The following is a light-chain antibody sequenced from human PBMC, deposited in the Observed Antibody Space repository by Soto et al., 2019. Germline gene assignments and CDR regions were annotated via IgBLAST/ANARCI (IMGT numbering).Light chain of an antibody. Sequence: QSVLTQPASVSGSPGQLIAISCTGTSGDVGGYDYVSWYQQHPDKAPKLMIYEVTKRPSWVSNRFSGSKSGNTASLTISGLQPEDEADYYCSSHTSGSTRVFGSGTKVTVL. J-gene: IGLJ1*01. V-gene: IGLV2-14*01. CDR3: SSHTSGSTRV. CDR1: SGDVGGYDY. CDR2: EVT.